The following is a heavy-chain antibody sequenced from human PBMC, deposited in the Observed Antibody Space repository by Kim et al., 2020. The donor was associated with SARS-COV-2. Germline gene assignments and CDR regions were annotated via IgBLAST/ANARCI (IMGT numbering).Heavy chain of an antibody. Sequence: SETLSLTCAVYGGSFSGYYWSWIRQPPGKGLEWIGEINHSGSTNYNPSLKSRVTISVDTSKNHFSLKLSSVTAADTAVYYCAKYGSGSPGTPYYYYGMDVWGQGTTVTVSS. CDR3: AKYGSGSPGTPYYYYGMDV. CDR2: INHSGST. V-gene: IGHV4-34*01. D-gene: IGHD3-10*01. J-gene: IGHJ6*02. CDR1: GGSFSGYY.